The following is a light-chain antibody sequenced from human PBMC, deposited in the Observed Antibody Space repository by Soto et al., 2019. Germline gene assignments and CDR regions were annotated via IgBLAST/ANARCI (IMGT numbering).Light chain of an antibody. V-gene: IGKV3-20*01. J-gene: IGKJ3*01. CDR1: QSVSSSY. Sequence: EIVLTQSPGTLSLSPGERATLSCRPSQSVSSSYLAWYQQKPGQAPRLRIYGASSRATGIPDRFSGSGSGTDFTLTISRLEPEDFAVYYCQQYGSLWFTFGPGTKVDIK. CDR2: GAS. CDR3: QQYGSLWFT.